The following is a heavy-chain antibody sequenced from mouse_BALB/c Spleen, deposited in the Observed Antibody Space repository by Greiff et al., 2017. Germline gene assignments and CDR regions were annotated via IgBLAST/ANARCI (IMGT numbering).Heavy chain of an antibody. CDR3: ARTYYGNSYAMDY. CDR2: ISSGGSYT. J-gene: IGHJ4*01. Sequence: EVMLVESGGGLVKPGGSLKLSCAASGFTFSSYAMSWVRQSPEKRLEWVAEISSGGSYTYYPDTVTGRFTISRDNAKNTLYLEMSSLRSEDTAMYYCARTYYGNSYAMDYWGQGTSVTVSS. CDR1: GFTFSSYA. D-gene: IGHD2-10*01. V-gene: IGHV5-9-4*01.